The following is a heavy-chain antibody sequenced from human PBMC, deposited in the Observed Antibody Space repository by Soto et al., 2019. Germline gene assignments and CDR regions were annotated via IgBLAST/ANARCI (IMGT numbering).Heavy chain of an antibody. D-gene: IGHD6-19*01. CDR3: ARGSSGWYVNYYYYGMDV. V-gene: IGHV4-39*01. CDR2: IYYSGST. CDR1: GGSISSSSYY. Sequence: SETLSVTCTVSGGSISSSSYYWGWIRQPPGKGLEWIGSIYYSGSTYYNPSLKSRVTISVDTSKNQFSLKLSSVTAADTAVYYCARGSSGWYVNYYYYGMDVWGQGTTVTVSS. J-gene: IGHJ6*02.